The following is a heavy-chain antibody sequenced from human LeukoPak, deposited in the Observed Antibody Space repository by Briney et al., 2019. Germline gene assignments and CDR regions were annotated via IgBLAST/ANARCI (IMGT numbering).Heavy chain of an antibody. CDR1: GFIFRNSG. CDR2: IQYDGSIK. V-gene: IGHV3-30*02. CDR3: AKDVNTGGDYFDY. Sequence: PGGSLRLSCAASGFIFRNSGMHWVRQALGKGLEWVAFIQYDGSIKYYADSVNGRFTISRDNSKNTRYLQMNSLRAEDTAVYYCAKDVNTGGDYFDYWGQGTLVTVSS. D-gene: IGHD1-14*01. J-gene: IGHJ4*02.